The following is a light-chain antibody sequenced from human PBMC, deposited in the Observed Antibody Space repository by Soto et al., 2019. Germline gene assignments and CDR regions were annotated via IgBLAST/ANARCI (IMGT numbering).Light chain of an antibody. CDR3: QLSLTTPYI. CDR2: AAS. V-gene: IGKV1-39*01. J-gene: IGKJ2*01. Sequence: DIQMTQSPSSLAASVGDRVTITCRASQSIGTYLTWYQQKIGTAPKLLIYAASSLQSGVPSRFSGSGSGTDFTLTISSLQPEDFATYFCQLSLTTPYIFGQGTKVEIK. CDR1: QSIGTY.